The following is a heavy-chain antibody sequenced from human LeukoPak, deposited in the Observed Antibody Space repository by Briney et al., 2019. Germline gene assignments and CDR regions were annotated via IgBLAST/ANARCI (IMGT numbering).Heavy chain of an antibody. CDR3: ARCGKGWDYYFDY. V-gene: IGHV4-39*07. Sequence: PSETLSLTCTVSGGSISSSSYYWGWIRQPPGKGLEWIGSIYYSGSTYYNPSLKSRVTISVDTSKNQFSLKLSSVTAADTAVYYCARCGKGWDYYFDYWGQGTLVTVSS. CDR1: GGSISSSSYY. CDR2: IYYSGST. J-gene: IGHJ4*02. D-gene: IGHD4-23*01.